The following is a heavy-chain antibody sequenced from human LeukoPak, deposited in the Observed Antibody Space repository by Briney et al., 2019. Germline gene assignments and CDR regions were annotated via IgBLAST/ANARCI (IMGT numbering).Heavy chain of an antibody. Sequence: ASVKVSCKASGYTFTRYYMHWVRQAPGQGLEWMGWINPNSGGTNYAQKFQGRVTMTRDTSISTAYMELSRLRSDDTAVYYCARAGYSSGWYVAKIDYWGQGTLVTVSS. CDR2: INPNSGGT. CDR3: ARAGYSSGWYVAKIDY. CDR1: GYTFTRYY. V-gene: IGHV1-2*02. J-gene: IGHJ4*02. D-gene: IGHD6-19*01.